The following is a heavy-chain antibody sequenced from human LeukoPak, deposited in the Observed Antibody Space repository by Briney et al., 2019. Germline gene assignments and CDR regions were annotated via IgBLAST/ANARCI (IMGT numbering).Heavy chain of an antibody. CDR2: IYSGGST. Sequence: GGSLRLTCAASGFTFNNYGLSWVRQAPGKGLEWVSIIYSGGSTFYADSVKGGFTISRDNSKNTLYLQMNSLRAEDTAVYYCARGGSYLSAFDIWGQGTMVTVSS. CDR1: GFTFNNYG. CDR3: ARGGSYLSAFDI. D-gene: IGHD1-26*01. J-gene: IGHJ3*02. V-gene: IGHV3-53*01.